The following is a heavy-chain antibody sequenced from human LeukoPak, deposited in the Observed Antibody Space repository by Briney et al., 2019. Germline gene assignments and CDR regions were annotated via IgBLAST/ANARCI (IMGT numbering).Heavy chain of an antibody. CDR1: GFTFSSYA. D-gene: IGHD3-16*01. Sequence: GGSLRLSCAASGFTFSSYAMSWVRQAPGKGLEWVSVIYSGGSTYYADSVKGRFTISRDNSKNTLYLQMNSLRAEDTAVYYCARDGAGHEYWGQGTLVTVSS. J-gene: IGHJ4*02. CDR2: IYSGGST. CDR3: ARDGAGHEY. V-gene: IGHV3-23*03.